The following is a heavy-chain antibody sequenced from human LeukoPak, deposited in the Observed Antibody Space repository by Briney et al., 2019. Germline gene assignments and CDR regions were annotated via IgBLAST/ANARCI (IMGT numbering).Heavy chain of an antibody. CDR2: ISYSGGT. J-gene: IGHJ4*02. Sequence: SETLSLTCTVSDGSITSSIYYWGWIRRPPGKGLQWIASISYSGGTYYNPSLKSRVTISVDTSKNQFSLKLSSVTAADTAVYYRARDRPYYYDSSGRFDYWGQGTLVTVSS. D-gene: IGHD3-22*01. CDR3: ARDRPYYYDSSGRFDY. V-gene: IGHV4-39*02. CDR1: DGSITSSIYY.